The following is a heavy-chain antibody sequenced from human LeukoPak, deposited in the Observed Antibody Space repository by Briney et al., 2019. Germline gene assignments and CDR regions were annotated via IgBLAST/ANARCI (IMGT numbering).Heavy chain of an antibody. CDR1: GYTFAGYY. CDR3: ARGPKGYYFDY. Sequence: ASVKVSCKASGYTFAGYYMHWVPQAPGQGLEWMGRINPNSGGTNYAQKFQGRVTMTRDTSISTAYMELSRLRSDDTAVYYCARGPKGYYFDYWGQGTLVTVSS. J-gene: IGHJ4*02. V-gene: IGHV1-2*06. CDR2: INPNSGGT.